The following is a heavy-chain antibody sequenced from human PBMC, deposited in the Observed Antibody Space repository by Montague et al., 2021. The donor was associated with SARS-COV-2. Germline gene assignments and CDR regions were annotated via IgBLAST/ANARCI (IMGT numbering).Heavy chain of an antibody. D-gene: IGHD2-15*01. Sequence: SETLSLTCDVYGGSFSSYWSWIRQHPGRGLEWVGQISHGGGTTYNPSLKSRVTITLDTSKNQVSLTLSSVTAAATAVYYCASHCGGGRCYLGMDVWGQGTTVTVSS. CDR3: ASHCGGGRCYLGMDV. V-gene: IGHV4-34*01. CDR1: GGSFSSY. CDR2: ISHGGGT. J-gene: IGHJ6*02.